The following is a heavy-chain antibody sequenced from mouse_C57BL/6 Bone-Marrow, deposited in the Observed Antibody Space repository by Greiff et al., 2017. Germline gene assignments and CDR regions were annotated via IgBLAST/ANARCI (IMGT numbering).Heavy chain of an antibody. CDR3: ARHGRIYYSYDEGDY. CDR1: GFTFSSYG. CDR2: INSGGSYT. V-gene: IGHV5-6*01. J-gene: IGHJ2*01. D-gene: IGHD2-12*01. Sequence: EVKVVESGGDLVKPGGSLKLSCAASGFTFSSYGMSWVRQTPDKRLEWVATINSGGSYTYYPDSVKGRFTISRDNAKNTLYLQMSSLKSEYTAMYYCARHGRIYYSYDEGDYWGQGTTLTVSS.